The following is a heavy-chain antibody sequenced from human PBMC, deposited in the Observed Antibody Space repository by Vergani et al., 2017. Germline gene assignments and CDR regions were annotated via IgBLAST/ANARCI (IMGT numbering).Heavy chain of an antibody. D-gene: IGHD6-13*01. CDR3: ARDRGSSWPFDY. CDR1: GGSISSSSYY. Sequence: QLQLQESGPGLVKPSETLSLTCTVSGGSISSSSYYWGWIRQPPGKGLEWIGSIYYSGSTNYNPSLKSRVTISVDTSKNQFSLKLSSVTAADTAVYYCARDRGSSWPFDYWGQGTLVTVSS. V-gene: IGHV4-39*07. J-gene: IGHJ4*02. CDR2: IYYSGST.